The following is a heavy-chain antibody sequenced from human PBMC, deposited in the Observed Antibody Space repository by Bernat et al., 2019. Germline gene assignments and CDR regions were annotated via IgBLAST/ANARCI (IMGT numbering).Heavy chain of an antibody. D-gene: IGHD3-22*01. V-gene: IGHV3-33*01. CDR1: GFPFNYYG. J-gene: IGHJ4*02. CDR2: DWSHGRGA. Sequence: QVQLVESGGGVVQPGTSLRLSCASSGFPFNYYGIHWVRQAPGKGLEWVAVDWSHGRGAYYAESVKGRFTTSRDNSKNTVYLQMNSLRAEDTALYFCARDSDTSSHYSNLGYWGLGTLVTVSS. CDR3: ARDSDTSSHYSNLGY.